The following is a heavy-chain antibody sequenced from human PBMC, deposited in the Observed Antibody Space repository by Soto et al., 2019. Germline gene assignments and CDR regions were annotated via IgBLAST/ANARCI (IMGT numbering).Heavy chain of an antibody. CDR3: ARVQQWGEYFDY. CDR1: GGSISSYY. J-gene: IGHJ4*02. Sequence: PSETLSLTCTVSGGSISSYYWSWIRQPPGKGLEWIGYIYYSGSTNYNPSLKSRVTISVDTSKNQFSLKLSSVTAADTAVYYCARVQQWGEYFDYWGQGTLVTVSS. CDR2: IYYSGST. V-gene: IGHV4-59*01. D-gene: IGHD6-19*01.